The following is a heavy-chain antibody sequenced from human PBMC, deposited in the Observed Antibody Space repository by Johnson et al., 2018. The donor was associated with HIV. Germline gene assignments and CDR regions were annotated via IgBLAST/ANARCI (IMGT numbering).Heavy chain of an antibody. D-gene: IGHD1-26*01. CDR2: IRYDGSIQ. J-gene: IGHJ3*02. CDR3: AKDLGQRVGAPAYYALDI. V-gene: IGHV3-30*02. Sequence: QVQLVESGGGVVQPGGSLRLSCVASGFTFSSYGMHWVRQAPGKGLEWVAFIRYDGSIQYYTDSVKGRFTISRDNSKNRLYLQMNSLRDEDTAVYYCAKDLGQRVGAPAYYALDIWGQGTVVTVSS. CDR1: GFTFSSYG.